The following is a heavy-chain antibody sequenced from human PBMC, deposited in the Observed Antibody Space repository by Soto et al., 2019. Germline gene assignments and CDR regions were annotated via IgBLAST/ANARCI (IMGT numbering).Heavy chain of an antibody. V-gene: IGHV3-23*01. J-gene: IGHJ4*02. CDR2: ISGSGGST. D-gene: IGHD5-12*01. Sequence: GGSLRLSCAASGFTFSSYAMSWVRQAPGKGLEWVSAISGSGGSTYYADSVKGRFTISRDNSKNTLYLQMNSLRAEDTAVYYCAKGGNSGYDVWDYFDYWGQGTLVTVSS. CDR3: AKGGNSGYDVWDYFDY. CDR1: GFTFSSYA.